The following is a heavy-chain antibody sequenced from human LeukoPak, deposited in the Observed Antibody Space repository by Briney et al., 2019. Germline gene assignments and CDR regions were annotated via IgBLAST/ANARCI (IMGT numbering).Heavy chain of an antibody. Sequence: GGSLRLSCAASGFTFYSYAMTWVRQAPGKGLEWVSAISGSGGSTYYADSVKGRFTISRDNSKNTLYLQMSSLRAEVTALYYCAKYNSDWYDDYWGQGTLVTISS. CDR1: GFTFYSYA. J-gene: IGHJ4*02. CDR2: ISGSGGST. D-gene: IGHD6-19*01. V-gene: IGHV3-23*01. CDR3: AKYNSDWYDDY.